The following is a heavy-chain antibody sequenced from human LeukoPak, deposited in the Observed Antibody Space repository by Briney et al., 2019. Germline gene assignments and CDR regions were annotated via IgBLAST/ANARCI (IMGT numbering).Heavy chain of an antibody. CDR2: IIPILGIA. J-gene: IGHJ4*02. D-gene: IGHD5-18*01. CDR1: GGTFSSYT. CDR3: ARGAVDTAMVHFDY. Sequence: ASVKVSCKASGGTFSSYTISWVRQAPGQGLEWMGRIIPILGIANYAQKFQGRVTITADKSTSTAHMELSSLRSEDTAVYYCARGAVDTAMVHFDYWGQGTLVTVSS. V-gene: IGHV1-69*02.